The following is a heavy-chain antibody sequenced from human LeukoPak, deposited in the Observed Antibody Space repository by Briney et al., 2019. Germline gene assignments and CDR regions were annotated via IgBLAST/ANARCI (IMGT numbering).Heavy chain of an antibody. Sequence: SETLSLTCTVSGGSISSYYWSWIRQPPGKGLEWIGYIYYSGSTNYNPSLKSRVTISVDTSKNQFSLKLSSVTAADTAVYYCATDGGYRNAFDIWGQGTMVTVSS. J-gene: IGHJ3*02. D-gene: IGHD5-18*01. CDR2: IYYSGST. CDR1: GGSISSYY. V-gene: IGHV4-59*01. CDR3: ATDGGYRNAFDI.